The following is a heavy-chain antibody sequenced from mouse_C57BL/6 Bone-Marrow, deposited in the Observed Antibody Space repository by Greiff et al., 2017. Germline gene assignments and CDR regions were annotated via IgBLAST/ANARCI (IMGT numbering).Heavy chain of an antibody. CDR1: GYAFSSSW. V-gene: IGHV1-82*01. D-gene: IGHD1-1*01. J-gene: IGHJ4*01. Sequence: VQLQQSGPELVKPGASVKISCKASGYAFSSSWMNWVKQRPGKGLEWIGRIYPGDGATNYNGKFKGKATLTADKSSSTAYMQLSSLTSEDSAVYFCARKDYYGSSYYAMDYWGQGTSVTVSS. CDR3: ARKDYYGSSYYAMDY. CDR2: IYPGDGAT.